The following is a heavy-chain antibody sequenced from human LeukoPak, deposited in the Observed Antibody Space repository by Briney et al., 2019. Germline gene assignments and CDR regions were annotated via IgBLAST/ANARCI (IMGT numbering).Heavy chain of an antibody. V-gene: IGHV3-21*01. CDR2: ISSSSSYI. D-gene: IGHD2-15*01. CDR1: GFTFSSYS. J-gene: IGHJ4*02. CDR3: ARLTPADIVVVVAAEPAVDY. Sequence: PGGSLRLSCAASGFTFSSYSVNWVRQAPGKGLEWVSSISSSSSYIYYADSVKGRFTISRDNAKNSLYLQMNSLRAEDTAVYYCARLTPADIVVVVAAEPAVDYWGQGTLVTVSS.